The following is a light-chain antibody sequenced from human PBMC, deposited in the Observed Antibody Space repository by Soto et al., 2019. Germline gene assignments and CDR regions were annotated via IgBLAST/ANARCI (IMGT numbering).Light chain of an antibody. CDR3: QQGTYWPQT. CDR1: QSLAYSDGNTY. Sequence: DVVMTQSPVSLPVTLGQSASISCRSSQSLAYSDGNTYLSWFHQRPGQSPRRLIYKVSNRDSGVPDRFSGSGSGTEFTLKISRVEAEDVGVYYCQQGTYWPQTFGQGTKLEIE. CDR2: KVS. V-gene: IGKV2-30*01. J-gene: IGKJ2*01.